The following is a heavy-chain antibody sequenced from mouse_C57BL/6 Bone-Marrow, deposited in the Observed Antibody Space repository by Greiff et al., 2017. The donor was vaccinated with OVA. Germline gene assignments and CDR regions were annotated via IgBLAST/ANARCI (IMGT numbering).Heavy chain of an antibody. J-gene: IGHJ3*01. V-gene: IGHV1-81*01. CDR3: AREGVYYSNFAY. Sequence: QVQLQQSGAELARPGASVKLSCTASGYTFTSYGISWVKQRTGQGLEWIGEIYPRSGNTYYNEKFKGKATLTADKSSSTAYMELRSLTSEDSAVXVCAREGVYYSNFAYWGQGTLVTVSA. D-gene: IGHD2-5*01. CDR1: GYTFTSYG. CDR2: IYPRSGNT.